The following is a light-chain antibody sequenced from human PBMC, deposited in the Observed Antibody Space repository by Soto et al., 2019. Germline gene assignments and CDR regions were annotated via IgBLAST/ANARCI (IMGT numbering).Light chain of an antibody. CDR2: DAS. CDR1: QAVSTY. CDR3: QQRLLWPQS. J-gene: IGKJ1*01. V-gene: IGKV3-11*01. Sequence: VVLTQSPATLSLSPGERATISCRASQAVSTYVAWYQHKPGQAPRLLIYDASNRAPGVPFRFSGSGSGTDFTLTVSSLEPEDFAVYYCQQRLLWPQSFGQGTKVEI.